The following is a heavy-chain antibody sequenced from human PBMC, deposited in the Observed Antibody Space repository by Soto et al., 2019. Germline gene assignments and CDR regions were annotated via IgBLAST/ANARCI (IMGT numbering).Heavy chain of an antibody. V-gene: IGHV1-69*13. D-gene: IGHD3-22*01. Sequence: SVKVSCKASGGTFSSYAISWVRQAPGQGLEWMGGIIPIFGTANYAQKFQGRVTITADESTSTAYMELSSLRSEDTAVYYCARDSGWGNYYDSSGPPGWGQGTLVTVSS. CDR1: GGTFSSYA. CDR2: IIPIFGTA. CDR3: ARDSGWGNYYDSSGPPG. J-gene: IGHJ4*02.